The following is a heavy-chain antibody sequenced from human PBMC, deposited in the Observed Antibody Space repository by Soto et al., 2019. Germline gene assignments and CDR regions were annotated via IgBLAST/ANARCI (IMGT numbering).Heavy chain of an antibody. J-gene: IGHJ6*02. CDR2: IDTGTTFM. CDR3: AREPGSYSWHDGLMAV. D-gene: IGHD1-20*01. Sequence: EVQLVESGGGLVKPGGSLRLSCAASGFSFSNFTMNWVRQDPGKGLVWVSSIDTGTTFMFYADSVTGRLTISRDNSKKSVYLQMNSLRAEDTAVYYLAREPGSYSWHDGLMAVWCQGTTVTVSS. V-gene: IGHV3-21*01. CDR1: GFSFSNFT.